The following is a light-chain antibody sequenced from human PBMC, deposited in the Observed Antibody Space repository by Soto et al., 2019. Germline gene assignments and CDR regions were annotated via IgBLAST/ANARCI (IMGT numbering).Light chain of an antibody. V-gene: IGKV1-8*01. Sequence: AIRMTQSPSSLSASTGDIVTITCRASQGISSYVAWYQQKPGKAPKLLIYAASTLQSGGPSRFSGSGSGTDFTLTISCLQSEDFATYYCQQYYSYPLSFGGGTQVEIK. CDR3: QQYYSYPLS. CDR2: AAS. CDR1: QGISSY. J-gene: IGKJ4*01.